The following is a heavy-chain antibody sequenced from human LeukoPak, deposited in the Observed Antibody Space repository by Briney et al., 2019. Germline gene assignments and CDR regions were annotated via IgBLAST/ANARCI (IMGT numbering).Heavy chain of an antibody. J-gene: IGHJ2*01. Sequence: ASVKVSCKASGYTFTSYYVHWVRQAPGQGLEWMGIINPGGGSPTYAQKFQGRVTMTSDTSTSTVYVELSSLRSEDTAVYYCARDQSGVHFDLWGRGTLVTVSS. CDR2: INPGGGSP. V-gene: IGHV1-46*01. CDR1: GYTFTSYY. CDR3: ARDQSGVHFDL. D-gene: IGHD7-27*01.